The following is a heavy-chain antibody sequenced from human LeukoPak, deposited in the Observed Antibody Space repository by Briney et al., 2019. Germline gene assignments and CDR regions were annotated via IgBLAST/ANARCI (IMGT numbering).Heavy chain of an antibody. V-gene: IGHV3-23*01. J-gene: IGHJ4*02. Sequence: PGGSLRLSCAASGLTFSSYAMSWVRQAPGKGLEWVSAISGSGGSTYYADSVKGRFTISRDNSKNTLYLQMNSLRAEDTAVYYCAKAPSPYYDILTGFDYWGQGTLVTVSS. CDR1: GLTFSSYA. CDR3: AKAPSPYYDILTGFDY. CDR2: ISGSGGST. D-gene: IGHD3-9*01.